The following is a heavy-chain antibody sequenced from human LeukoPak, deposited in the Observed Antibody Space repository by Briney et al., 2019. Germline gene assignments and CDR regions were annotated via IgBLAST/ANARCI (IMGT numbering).Heavy chain of an antibody. J-gene: IGHJ1*01. Sequence: PGGSLRLSCAASGFTFSDYYMSWIRQAPGKGREWVSYISSSSSYTNYADSVKGRFTISRDNAKNPLYLQMNSLRAEDTAVYYCARDHQYCGGDCYWYFQHWGQGTLVTVSS. V-gene: IGHV3-11*05. D-gene: IGHD2-21*02. CDR2: ISSSSSYT. CDR3: ARDHQYCGGDCYWYFQH. CDR1: GFTFSDYY.